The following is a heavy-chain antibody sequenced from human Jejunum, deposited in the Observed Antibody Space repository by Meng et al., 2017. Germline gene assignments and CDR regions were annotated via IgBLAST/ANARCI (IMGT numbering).Heavy chain of an antibody. Sequence: QLHLQESGPGLVKPSETLSLTCTVSGDSISSSSYYWGWIRQPPGKGLEWIGSMYYSGGTYYNPSLKSRVTISVDASKNQFSLKLSSVTAADTAVYYCARSFWNYYYIDYWGQGALVTVSS. CDR3: ARSFWNYYYIDY. CDR2: MYYSGGT. J-gene: IGHJ4*02. V-gene: IGHV4-39*01. D-gene: IGHD3-3*01. CDR1: GDSISSSSYY.